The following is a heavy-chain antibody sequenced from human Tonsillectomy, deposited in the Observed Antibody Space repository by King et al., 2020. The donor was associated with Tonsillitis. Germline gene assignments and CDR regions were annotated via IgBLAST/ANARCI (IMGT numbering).Heavy chain of an antibody. D-gene: IGHD4-17*01. CDR3: ASYRRRVTSWDY. V-gene: IGHV3-48*04. CDR2: ISSSSSTT. J-gene: IGHJ4*02. CDR1: GFTFSSYG. Sequence: VQLVESGGGLIQPGGSLRLSCAASGFTFSSYGMNWVRQAPGKGLEWVSYISSSSSTTYYADSVKGRFTISRDNAKNSLYLQMNSLRAEDTAVYYCASYRRRVTSWDYWGQGTLVTVSS.